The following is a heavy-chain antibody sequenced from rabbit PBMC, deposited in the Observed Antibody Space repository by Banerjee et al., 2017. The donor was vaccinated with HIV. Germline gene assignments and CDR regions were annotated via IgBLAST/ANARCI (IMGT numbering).Heavy chain of an antibody. V-gene: IGHV1S45*01. J-gene: IGHJ4*01. Sequence: QEQLVESGGGLVQPEGSLTLTCTASGFSFSTNYYMCWVRQAPGTGLEWIACIYAGSSGTTYYASWAKGRFTISKTSSTSVTLQMTSLTAADTATYFCARGFYASSSYYYPFNLWGPGTLVTVS. CDR2: IYAGSSGTT. CDR1: GFSFSTNYY. D-gene: IGHD8-1*01. CDR3: ARGFYASSSYYYPFNL.